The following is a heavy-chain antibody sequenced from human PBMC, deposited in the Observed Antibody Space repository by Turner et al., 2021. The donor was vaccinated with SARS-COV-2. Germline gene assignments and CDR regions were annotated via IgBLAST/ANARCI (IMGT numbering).Heavy chain of an antibody. V-gene: IGHV3-9*01. D-gene: IGHD2-21*01. CDR3: AKEIDHNYYYYMDV. Sequence: EVQLLESGGGLVQPGRSLRLSCAASGFTFDDYAMHWVRQAPGKGLEWVSGISWNSGSIGYADSVKGRFIISRDNAKNSLYLQMNSLRVEDTALYYCAKEIDHNYYYYMDVWGQGTTVTVSS. J-gene: IGHJ6*02. CDR2: ISWNSGSI. CDR1: GFTFDDYA.